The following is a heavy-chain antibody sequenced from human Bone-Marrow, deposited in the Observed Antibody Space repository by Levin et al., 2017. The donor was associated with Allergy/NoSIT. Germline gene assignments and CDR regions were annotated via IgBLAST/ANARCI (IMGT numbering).Heavy chain of an antibody. D-gene: IGHD3-9*01. CDR2: IKQDGSEK. Sequence: GGSLRLSCAASGFSFSSYWMTWVRQSPGTGLEWVANIKQDGSEKYYVDSVEGRFIVSRDNSKNSLFLQMSSLRAEDTALYYCARPQGMILVNRQIMPDAFDIWGQGTMVTVSS. CDR1: GFSFSSYW. V-gene: IGHV3-7*01. CDR3: ARPQGMILVNRQIMPDAFDI. J-gene: IGHJ3*02.